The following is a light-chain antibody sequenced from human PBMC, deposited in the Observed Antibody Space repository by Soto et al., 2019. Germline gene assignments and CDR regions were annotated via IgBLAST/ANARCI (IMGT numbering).Light chain of an antibody. CDR3: QQYNSYSPIT. J-gene: IGKJ5*01. Sequence: DIQMTQSPSTLSASVGDRVTITCRSSQGISSWLAWYQQKPGKAPKLLIYKASTLKSGVPSRFSGSGSGTEFTLTISSLQPDDFATYYCQQYNSYSPITFGQGTRLEIK. CDR1: QGISSW. CDR2: KAS. V-gene: IGKV1-5*03.